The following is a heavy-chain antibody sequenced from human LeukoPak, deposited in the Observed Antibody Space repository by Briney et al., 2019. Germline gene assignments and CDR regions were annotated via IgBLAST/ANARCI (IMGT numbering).Heavy chain of an antibody. D-gene: IGHD1-26*01. CDR2: ISAYNGNT. V-gene: IGHV1-18*01. CDR1: GYTFTIYG. CDR3: ARAGIVGARVAFDI. Sequence: ASVKLSCKASGYTFTIYGISWVRQAPGQGLEWMGWISAYNGNTNYAQKLQGRVTMTTDTSTSTAYMELRSLRSDDTAVYYCARAGIVGARVAFDIWGQGTMVTVSS. J-gene: IGHJ3*02.